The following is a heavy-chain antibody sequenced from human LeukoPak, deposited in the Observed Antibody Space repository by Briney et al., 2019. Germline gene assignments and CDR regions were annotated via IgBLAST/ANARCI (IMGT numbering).Heavy chain of an antibody. J-gene: IGHJ4*02. CDR3: ARGVVAAAGRTFDF. D-gene: IGHD6-13*01. CDR2: INHSGST. Sequence: SETLSLTCAVYGVSFSGYYWSWIRQPPGKGLEWIGEINHSGSTNYNPSLKSRVTISVDTSKNQFSPKLSSVTAADTAIYYCARGVVAAAGRTFDFWGQGTLVTVSS. V-gene: IGHV4-34*01. CDR1: GVSFSGYY.